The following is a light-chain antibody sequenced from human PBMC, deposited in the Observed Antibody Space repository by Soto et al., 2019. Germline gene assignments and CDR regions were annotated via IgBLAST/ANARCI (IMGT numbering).Light chain of an antibody. CDR3: QHYGSSPPMYT. Sequence: EIVLTQSPGTPSLSPGERATLSCRASQSATSSYLVWYQQKPGQAPRLLIYGASSRATGIPDRFSGSGSGTDFTLTISRLEPEDYTMYYCQHYGSSPPMYTFGQGTKLEIK. J-gene: IGKJ2*01. CDR2: GAS. CDR1: QSATSSY. V-gene: IGKV3-20*01.